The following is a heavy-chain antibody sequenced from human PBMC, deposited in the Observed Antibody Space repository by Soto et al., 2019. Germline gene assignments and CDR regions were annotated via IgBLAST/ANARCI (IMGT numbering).Heavy chain of an antibody. CDR1: GYTFTSYY. CDR2: ISPSGGST. D-gene: IGHD4-17*01. V-gene: IGHV1-46*03. CDR3: ARSAAPIGDYGNWFDP. J-gene: IGHJ5*02. Sequence: ASVKVSCTASGYTFTSYYMHWVRQAPGQGLEWMGIISPSGGSTSYAQKFQGRVTMTRDTSTSTVYMELSSLRSEDTAVYYCARSAAPIGDYGNWFDPWGQGTLVTVSS.